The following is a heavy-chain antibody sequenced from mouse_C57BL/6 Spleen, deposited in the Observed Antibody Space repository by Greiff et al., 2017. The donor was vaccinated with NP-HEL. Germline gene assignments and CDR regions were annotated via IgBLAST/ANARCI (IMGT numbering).Heavy chain of an antibody. J-gene: IGHJ3*01. V-gene: IGHV1-26*01. CDR3: ARSGRGFAY. D-gene: IGHD3-1*01. CDR1: GYTFTDYY. CDR2: INPNNGGT. Sequence: EVQLQQSGPELVKPGASVKISCKASGYTFTDYYMNRVKQSHGKSLEWIGDINPNNGGTSYNQKFKGKATLTVDKSSSTAYMELRSLTSEDSAVYYCARSGRGFAYWGQGTLVTVSA.